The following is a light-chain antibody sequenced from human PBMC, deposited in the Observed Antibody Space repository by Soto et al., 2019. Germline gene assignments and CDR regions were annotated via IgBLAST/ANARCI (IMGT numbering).Light chain of an antibody. J-gene: IGKJ1*01. V-gene: IGKV1-27*01. CDR3: QKYNSAPWT. Sequence: DIQMTQSPSSLSASVGDRVTITCRASQCINNYLAWYQQKPGKVPKLLIYAASTLQSGVPSRFSGSGSGTDFTLTISSLQPEDVATYYCQKYNSAPWTFGQGTKVEIK. CDR1: QCINNY. CDR2: AAS.